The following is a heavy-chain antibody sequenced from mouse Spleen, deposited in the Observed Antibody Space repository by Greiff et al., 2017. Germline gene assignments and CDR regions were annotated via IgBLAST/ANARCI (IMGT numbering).Heavy chain of an antibody. CDR1: GFTFSSYA. Sequence: EVKVVESGGGLVKPGGSLKLSCAASGFTFSSYAMSWVRQSPEKRLEWVAEISSGGSYTYYPDTVTGRFTISRDNAKNTLYLEMSSLRSEDTAMYYCARRGITTGIDYWGQGTTLTVSS. D-gene: IGHD2-4*01. CDR2: ISSGGSYT. CDR3: ARRGITTGIDY. V-gene: IGHV5-9-4*01. J-gene: IGHJ2*01.